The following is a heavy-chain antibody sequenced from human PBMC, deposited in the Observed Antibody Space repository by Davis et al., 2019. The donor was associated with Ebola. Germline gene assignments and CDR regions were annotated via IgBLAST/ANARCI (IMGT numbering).Heavy chain of an antibody. D-gene: IGHD6-13*01. CDR3: AREGSSSWGGMDV. CDR1: GFTFSSYA. V-gene: IGHV1-46*01. J-gene: IGHJ6*02. Sequence: GESLKISCAASGFTFSSYAMHWVRQAPGQGLEWMGIINPSGGSTSYAQKFQGRVTMTRDTSTSTVYMELSSLRSEDTAVYYCAREGSSSWGGMDVWGQGTTVTVSS. CDR2: INPSGGST.